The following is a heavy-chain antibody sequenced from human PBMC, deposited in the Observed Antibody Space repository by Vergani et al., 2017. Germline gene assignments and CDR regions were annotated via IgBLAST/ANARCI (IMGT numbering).Heavy chain of an antibody. D-gene: IGHD4-17*01. CDR2: IKQDGSEK. CDR1: GFTFSSYW. V-gene: IGHV3-7*01. Sequence: VQLVESGGGVVQPGRSLRLSCAASGFTFSSYWMSWVRQAPGKGLEWVANIKQDGSEKYYVDSVKGRFTISRDNAKNSLYLQMNSLRAEDTAVYYCARDYGVKYYYYYYGMDVWGQGTTVTVSS. CDR3: ARDYGVKYYYYYYGMDV. J-gene: IGHJ6*02.